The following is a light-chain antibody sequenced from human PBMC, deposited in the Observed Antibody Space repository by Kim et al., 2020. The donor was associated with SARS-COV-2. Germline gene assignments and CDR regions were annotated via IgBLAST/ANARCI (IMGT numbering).Light chain of an antibody. CDR3: RQVNSHPRT. J-gene: IGKJ4*01. Sequence: ASVGDSIALHCRASQGISSYLAWYQQKPGKAPKRLIYAASTLQSGVPSRFRGSGFWTDFTSTFRSLQPEEFASHYCRQVNSHPRTFGGRTKVDIQ. CDR2: AAS. V-gene: IGKV1-9*01. CDR1: QGISSY.